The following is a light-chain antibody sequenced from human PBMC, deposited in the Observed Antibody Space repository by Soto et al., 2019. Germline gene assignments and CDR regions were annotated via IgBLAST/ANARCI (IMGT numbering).Light chain of an antibody. J-gene: IGLJ2*01. Sequence: QSVLTQPASVSGSPGQSITISCTGTSSDVGGYNYVSWYQQHPGKAPKLMIYDVSNRPSGVSNRFSGSKSGNTASLTISGLQAEDEADYYCSSYTGSSTLVFGGGTKRTVL. CDR2: DVS. CDR1: SSDVGGYNY. V-gene: IGLV2-14*01. CDR3: SSYTGSSTLV.